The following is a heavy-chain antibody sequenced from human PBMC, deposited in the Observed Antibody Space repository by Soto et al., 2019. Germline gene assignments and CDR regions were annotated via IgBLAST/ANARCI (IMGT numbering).Heavy chain of an antibody. D-gene: IGHD1-26*01. CDR3: ARIHSGSYLGGVTAFDI. CDR2: IIPIFGTA. J-gene: IGHJ3*02. V-gene: IGHV1-69*01. CDR1: GGTFSSYA. Sequence: QVPLVQSGAEVKKTGSSVKVSCKASGGTFSSYAISWVRQAPGQGLEWMGGIIPIFGTANYAQKFQGRVTITADESKSTAYMELSSLRSEDTAVYYCARIHSGSYLGGVTAFDIWGQGTMVTVSS.